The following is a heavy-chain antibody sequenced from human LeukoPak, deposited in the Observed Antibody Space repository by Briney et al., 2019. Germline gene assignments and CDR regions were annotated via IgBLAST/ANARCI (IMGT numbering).Heavy chain of an antibody. CDR1: GFTFSSYT. Sequence: GGSLRLSCAASGFTFSSYTMNWVRQAPGKGLEWVSSISSSSSYIYYADSVKGRFTISRDNAKNSLYLQMNSLRAEDTAVYYCARAPSPLAVAGTDYWGQGTLVTVSS. CDR2: ISSSSSYI. V-gene: IGHV3-21*01. D-gene: IGHD6-19*01. CDR3: ARAPSPLAVAGTDY. J-gene: IGHJ4*02.